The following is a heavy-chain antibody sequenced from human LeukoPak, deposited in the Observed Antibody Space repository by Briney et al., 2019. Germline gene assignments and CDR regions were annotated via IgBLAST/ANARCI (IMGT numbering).Heavy chain of an antibody. CDR3: AKYSSGWFQLRTYYYHYYMDV. D-gene: IGHD6-19*01. V-gene: IGHV3-23*01. J-gene: IGHJ6*03. CDR1: GFTFSSYG. CDR2: ISGSGGST. Sequence: GGSLRLSCAASGFTFSSYGMSWVRQAPGKGLEWVSAISGSGGSTYYADSVKGRFTISRDNSKNTLYLQMNSLRAEDTAVYYCAKYSSGWFQLRTYYYHYYMDVWGKGTTVTVSS.